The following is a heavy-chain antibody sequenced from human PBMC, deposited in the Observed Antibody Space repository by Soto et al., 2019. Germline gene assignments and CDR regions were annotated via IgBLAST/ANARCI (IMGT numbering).Heavy chain of an antibody. CDR1: GGSISSGGYY. Sequence: QVQLQESGPGLVKPSQTLSLTCTVSGGSISSGGYYWSWIRQHPGKGLEWIGYIYYSGSTYYNPSLKRRVTISVDTSKNQFSLKLSSVTAADTAVYYCARDHRYNWNYWFDPWGQGTLVTVSS. CDR3: ARDHRYNWNYWFDP. CDR2: IYYSGST. J-gene: IGHJ5*02. D-gene: IGHD1-7*01. V-gene: IGHV4-31*03.